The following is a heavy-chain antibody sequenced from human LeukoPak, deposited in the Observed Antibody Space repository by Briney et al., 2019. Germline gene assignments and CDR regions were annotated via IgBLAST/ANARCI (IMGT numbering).Heavy chain of an antibody. V-gene: IGHV3-23*01. J-gene: IGHJ2*01. CDR1: GFTFSSYA. Sequence: QPGASLTLSCAASGFTFSSYAMSWVRQAPGKGLEWVSAISGSGGSTYYADSVKGRFTISRDNSRNTLYLQMNSLRAEDTAVYYCAKDHGLYYGSGSYYRYWYFDLWGRGTLVTVSS. D-gene: IGHD3-10*01. CDR2: ISGSGGST. CDR3: AKDHGLYYGSGSYYRYWYFDL.